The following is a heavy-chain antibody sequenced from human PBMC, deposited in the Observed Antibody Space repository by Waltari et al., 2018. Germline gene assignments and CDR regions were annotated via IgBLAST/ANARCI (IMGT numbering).Heavy chain of an antibody. Sequence: EVQLVESGGGLVKPGGSLRLSCAASGFTFSSYSMNWVRKAPGKGLEWVPSISSSSSYMYYADSVKGRVTITRDNAKNSLYLQMNNLRAGDTAVYYCARDGTEKSSGYDYGGFDPWGQGTLVTVSS. D-gene: IGHD3-22*01. CDR3: ARDGTEKSSGYDYGGFDP. CDR1: GFTFSSYS. CDR2: ISSSSSYM. V-gene: IGHV3-21*01. J-gene: IGHJ5*02.